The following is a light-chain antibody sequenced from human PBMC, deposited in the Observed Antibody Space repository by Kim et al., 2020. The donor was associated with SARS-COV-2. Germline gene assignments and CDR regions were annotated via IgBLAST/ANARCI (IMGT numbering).Light chain of an antibody. J-gene: IGKJ4*01. CDR1: QSVSRY. V-gene: IGKV3-11*01. CDR2: DTA. CDR3: QQYSNWPPLT. Sequence: VLTQSPPTLSVSLGESVTLSCRVSQSVSRYLAWYQQKPGQAPRLLISDTATRATGVPARFSGSGSGTDFFLTISGLESEDSAVYYCQQYSNWPPLTFGGGTKVDIK.